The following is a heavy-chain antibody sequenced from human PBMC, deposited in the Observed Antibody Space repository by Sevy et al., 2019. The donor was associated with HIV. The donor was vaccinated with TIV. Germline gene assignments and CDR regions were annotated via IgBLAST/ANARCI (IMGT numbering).Heavy chain of an antibody. Sequence: GESLKISCKGSGYSFTSYWIAWVRQMPGKGLEWMGIIYPSDSDTKYSPSFQGRVTMSGDKSINTAYLQWSSLKASDTAIYYCARPAGFYDNSGYSFMDYWGQGTLVTVSS. D-gene: IGHD3-22*01. V-gene: IGHV5-51*01. CDR2: IYPSDSDT. CDR1: GYSFTSYW. J-gene: IGHJ4*02. CDR3: ARPAGFYDNSGYSFMDY.